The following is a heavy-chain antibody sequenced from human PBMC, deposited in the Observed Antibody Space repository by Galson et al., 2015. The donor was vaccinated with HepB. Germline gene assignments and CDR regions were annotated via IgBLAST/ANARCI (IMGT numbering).Heavy chain of an antibody. Sequence: CAISGDSVSSNSAAWNWIRQSPSRGLEWLGRTYYRSKWYNDYAVSVKSRITINPDTSKNQFSLQLNSVTPEDTAVYYCARFHAYYYDSSGYSGELDAFDIWGQGTMVTVSS. V-gene: IGHV6-1*01. CDR3: ARFHAYYYDSSGYSGELDAFDI. J-gene: IGHJ3*02. CDR2: TYYRSKWYN. CDR1: GDSVSSNSAA. D-gene: IGHD3-22*01.